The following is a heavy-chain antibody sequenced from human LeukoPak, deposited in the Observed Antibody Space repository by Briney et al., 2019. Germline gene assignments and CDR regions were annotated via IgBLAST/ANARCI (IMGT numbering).Heavy chain of an antibody. D-gene: IGHD7-27*01. CDR3: ARDLGYGMDV. J-gene: IGHJ6*02. Sequence: GGSLRLSCAASGFIFSRNWMHWVRQAPGKGLVWVSHITSDGSSITYADSVKGRFTISRDNAKNTLYLQMNSLRAEDTAVYYCARDLGYGMDVWGQGTTVTVSS. V-gene: IGHV3-74*01. CDR2: ITSDGSSI. CDR1: GFIFSRNW.